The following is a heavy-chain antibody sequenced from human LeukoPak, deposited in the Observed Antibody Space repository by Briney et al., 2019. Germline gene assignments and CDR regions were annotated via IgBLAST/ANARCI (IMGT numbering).Heavy chain of an antibody. D-gene: IGHD2-2*02. J-gene: IGHJ4*02. V-gene: IGHV3-11*01. CDR2: TSSSGSTI. CDR3: ARGRGDIVVVPAAIVDY. Sequence: GGSLRLSCAASGFTFSDYYMSWIRQAPGKGLEWVSYTSSSGSTIYYADSVKGRFTISRDNAKNSLYLQMNSLRAEDTVVYYCARGRGDIVVVPAAIVDYWGQGTLVTVSS. CDR1: GFTFSDYY.